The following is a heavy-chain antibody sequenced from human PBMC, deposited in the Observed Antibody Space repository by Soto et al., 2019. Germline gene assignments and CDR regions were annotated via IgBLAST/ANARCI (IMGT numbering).Heavy chain of an antibody. CDR2: INHSGST. CDR3: ARDSITMVRGVRAYLGYGMDV. D-gene: IGHD3-10*01. Sequence: QVQLQQWGAGLLKPSETLSLTCAVYGGSFSGYYWSWIRQPPGKGLEWIGEINHSGSTNYNPSLKSRVTISVDTSKNQFSLKLSSVTAADTAVYYCARDSITMVRGVRAYLGYGMDVWGQGTTVTVSS. J-gene: IGHJ6*02. V-gene: IGHV4-34*01. CDR1: GGSFSGYY.